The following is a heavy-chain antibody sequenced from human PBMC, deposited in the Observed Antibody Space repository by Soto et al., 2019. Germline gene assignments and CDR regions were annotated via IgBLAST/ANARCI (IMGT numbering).Heavy chain of an antibody. CDR1: GFTFSDYA. Sequence: VQLVESGGGVVQPGRSLRLSCAASGFTFSDYAMHWVRQAPGKGLEWVAVVSHDGRNTHYADSVKGRFTISRDSSKNTVSLERTSLRAEDTAVYSCAKGGRQWLVTSDFNYWGQGALVTVSS. CDR3: AKGGRQWLVTSDFNY. D-gene: IGHD6-19*01. J-gene: IGHJ4*02. CDR2: VSHDGRNT. V-gene: IGHV3-30*18.